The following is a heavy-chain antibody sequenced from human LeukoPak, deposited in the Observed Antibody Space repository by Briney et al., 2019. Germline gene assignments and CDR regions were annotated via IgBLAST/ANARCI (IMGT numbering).Heavy chain of an antibody. D-gene: IGHD1-26*01. Sequence: SETLSLTCTVSGYSITSGYYWGWIRQPPGKGLEWIGSIYHSGSTFYNPSLKSRVTISVDPSKNQFSLKLNSVIVADTAVYYCARDGSGIYLAYWGQGTLVTVSS. CDR1: GYSITSGYY. J-gene: IGHJ4*02. CDR3: ARDGSGIYLAY. V-gene: IGHV4-38-2*02. CDR2: IYHSGST.